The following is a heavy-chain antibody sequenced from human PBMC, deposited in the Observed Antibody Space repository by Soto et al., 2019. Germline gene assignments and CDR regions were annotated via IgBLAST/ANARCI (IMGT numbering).Heavy chain of an antibody. D-gene: IGHD3-16*01. CDR2: IYPGDSDT. CDR1: GYSFTSYL. Sequence: PGESLKISCKGSGYSFTSYLSGWVRQMPGKGLEWMGIIYPGDSDTLYSPSFQGQVTISTDKSISTAYLQWSSLRASDTAMYYCASGVTADAPYYYYTMDVWGQGTTVTVSS. J-gene: IGHJ6*02. V-gene: IGHV5-51*01. CDR3: ASGVTADAPYYYYTMDV.